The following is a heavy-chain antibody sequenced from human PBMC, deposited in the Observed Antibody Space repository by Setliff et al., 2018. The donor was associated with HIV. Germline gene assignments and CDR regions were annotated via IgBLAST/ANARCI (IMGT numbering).Heavy chain of an antibody. Sequence: PSETLSLTCTVSGGSISSSSYYWGWIRQPPGKGRQWIGSIYYRGSTYYNPSLKSRVTISVDTSKNQFSLKLRSVTAADTALYYFARGRYRSRWYASDHYYIDVWGKGTTVTAP. J-gene: IGHJ6*03. V-gene: IGHV4-39*01. CDR1: GGSISSSSYY. CDR3: ARGRYRSRWYASDHYYIDV. CDR2: IYYRGST. D-gene: IGHD6-13*01.